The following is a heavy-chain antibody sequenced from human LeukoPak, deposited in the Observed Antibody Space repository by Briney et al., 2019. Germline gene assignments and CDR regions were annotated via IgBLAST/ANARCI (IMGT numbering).Heavy chain of an antibody. Sequence: SVKVSCKASGGTFSSYAISWGRQAPGQGLEWRGRIIPILGIANYAQKYQGRVTITADNSTSTAYMELSSLRSEDTAVYYCASHVVVVAQGRGYFDYWGQGTLVTVSS. CDR2: IIPILGIA. CDR1: GGTFSSYA. J-gene: IGHJ4*02. D-gene: IGHD2-15*01. V-gene: IGHV1-69*04. CDR3: ASHVVVVAQGRGYFDY.